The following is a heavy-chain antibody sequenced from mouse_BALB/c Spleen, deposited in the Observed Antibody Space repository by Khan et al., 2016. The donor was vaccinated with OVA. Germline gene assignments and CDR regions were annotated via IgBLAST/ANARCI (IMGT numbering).Heavy chain of an antibody. D-gene: IGHD4-1*01. J-gene: IGHJ3*01. CDR1: GYSITSDYA. Sequence: EVQLQESGPGLVKPSQSLSLTCTVTGYSITSDYAWNWIRQFPGNKLEWMGYISYSGSTSYNPSLKSRISITRDTSKNQFFLHLNSVTTEDTATYYCARLGPGFTYWGQRTLVTVSA. CDR3: ARLGPGFTY. V-gene: IGHV3-2*02. CDR2: ISYSGST.